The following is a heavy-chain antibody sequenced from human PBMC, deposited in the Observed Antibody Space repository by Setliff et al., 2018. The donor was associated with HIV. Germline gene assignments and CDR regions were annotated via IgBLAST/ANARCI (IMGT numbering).Heavy chain of an antibody. CDR1: NDSINYQY. CDR2: IYHTGNT. V-gene: IGHV4-38-2*02. Sequence: SETLSLTCTVSNDSINYQYWAWIRQPPGKGLEWIGSIYHTGNTYYNPSLKSRVTISVDPSKNQLSLNLDSVTAADTAVFYCAREPTVTSRSGYFDYWGQGTLVTVSS. CDR3: AREPTVTSRSGYFDY. J-gene: IGHJ4*02. D-gene: IGHD4-17*01.